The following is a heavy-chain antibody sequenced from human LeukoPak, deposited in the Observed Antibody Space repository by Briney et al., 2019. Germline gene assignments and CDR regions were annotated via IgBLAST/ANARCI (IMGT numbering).Heavy chain of an antibody. D-gene: IGHD6-6*01. Sequence: SVKVSCKASGGTFSSYAISWVRQAPGQGLEWMGRIIPIFGTANYAQKFKGRVTITADKSTSTAYMELSSLRSEDTAVYYCARGDGSARFDYWGQGTLVTVSS. CDR3: ARGDGSARFDY. J-gene: IGHJ4*02. CDR2: IIPIFGTA. V-gene: IGHV1-69*06. CDR1: GGTFSSYA.